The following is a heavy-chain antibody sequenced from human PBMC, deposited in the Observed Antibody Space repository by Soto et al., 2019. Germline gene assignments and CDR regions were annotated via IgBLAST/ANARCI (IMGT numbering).Heavy chain of an antibody. CDR1: GGSFSGYY. CDR2: INHSGST. CDR3: ARGERGIAVAGRYNWFDP. D-gene: IGHD6-19*01. Sequence: PSETLSLTCAVYGGSFSGYYWSWIRQPPGKGLEWIGEINHSGSTNYNPSLKSRVTISVDTSKNQFSLKLSSVTAADTAVYYFARGERGIAVAGRYNWFDPWGQGTLVTVSS. V-gene: IGHV4-34*01. J-gene: IGHJ5*02.